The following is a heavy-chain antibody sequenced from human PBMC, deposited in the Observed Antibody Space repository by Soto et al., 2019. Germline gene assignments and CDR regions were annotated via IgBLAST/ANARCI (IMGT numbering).Heavy chain of an antibody. J-gene: IGHJ5*02. Sequence: PSETLSLTCTVSGGSISSYYWSWIRQPPGKGLEWIGYIYYSGSTNYNPSLKSRVTISVDTSKNQFSLKLSSVTAADTAVYYCARASRRARYNWFDPWGQGTLVTVSS. CDR3: ARASRRARYNWFDP. CDR1: GGSISSYY. V-gene: IGHV4-59*01. CDR2: IYYSGST.